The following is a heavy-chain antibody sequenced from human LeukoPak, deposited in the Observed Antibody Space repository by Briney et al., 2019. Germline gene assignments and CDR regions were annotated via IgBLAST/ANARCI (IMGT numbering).Heavy chain of an antibody. Sequence: PSETLSLTCAVSGVSFNDYYWSWVRQPPGKGLEWIGEINHSGYTNDSPSLKSRVTISIDTSRKQLSLNLRSVTVADTAVYYCTRMTTGHDYWGQGTLVTVSS. CDR1: GVSFNDYY. J-gene: IGHJ4*02. V-gene: IGHV4-34*01. D-gene: IGHD4-17*01. CDR2: INHSGYT. CDR3: TRMTTGHDY.